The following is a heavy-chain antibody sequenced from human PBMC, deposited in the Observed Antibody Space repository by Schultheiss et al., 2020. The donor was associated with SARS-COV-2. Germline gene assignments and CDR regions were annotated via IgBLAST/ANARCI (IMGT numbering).Heavy chain of an antibody. CDR1: GFTFSSYA. CDR3: VKSPAGRQYSSSWYSRVKGGHYYFDY. V-gene: IGHV3-23*01. D-gene: IGHD6-13*01. J-gene: IGHJ4*02. Sequence: GGSLRLSCAASGFTFSSYAMSWVRQAPGKGLELVSAISGSGGSTYHADSVKGRFTISRDNSKNTLYLQMNSLRAEDTAIYYCVKSPAGRQYSSSWYSRVKGGHYYFDYWGQGTLVTVSS. CDR2: ISGSGGST.